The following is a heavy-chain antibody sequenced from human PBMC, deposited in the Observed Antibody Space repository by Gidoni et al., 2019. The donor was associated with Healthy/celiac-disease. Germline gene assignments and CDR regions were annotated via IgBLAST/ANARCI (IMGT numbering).Heavy chain of an antibody. V-gene: IGHV3-33*01. D-gene: IGHD4-17*01. CDR1: GFTFSSYG. CDR2: IWYDGSNK. Sequence: QVQLVESGGGVVQPGRSLRLSCAASGFTFSSYGMHWVRQAPGKGLEWVAVIWYDGSNKYYADSVKGRFTISRDNSKNTLYLQMNSLRAEDTAVYYCARDTYGDSPSGMDVWGQGTTVTVSS. CDR3: ARDTYGDSPSGMDV. J-gene: IGHJ6*02.